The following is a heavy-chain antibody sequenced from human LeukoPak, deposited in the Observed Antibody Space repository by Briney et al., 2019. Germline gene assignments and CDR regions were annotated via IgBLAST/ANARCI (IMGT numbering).Heavy chain of an antibody. Sequence: PSETLSLTCTVSGGSISSGGYYWSWIRQHPGKGLEWIGYIYYSGSTYYNPSLKSRVTISVDTSKNQFSLKLSSVTAADTAVYYCARDYYDSSGYHHGVTDYWGQGTLVTVSS. CDR3: ARDYYDSSGYHHGVTDY. CDR1: GGSISSGGYY. CDR2: IYYSGST. D-gene: IGHD3-22*01. J-gene: IGHJ4*02. V-gene: IGHV4-31*03.